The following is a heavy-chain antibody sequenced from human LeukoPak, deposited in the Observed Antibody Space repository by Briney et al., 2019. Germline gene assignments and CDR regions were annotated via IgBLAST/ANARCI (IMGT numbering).Heavy chain of an antibody. D-gene: IGHD3-10*01. V-gene: IGHV4-38-2*02. Sequence: SETLSLTCTVSGYSISSGYYWGWIRQPPGKGLEWIGSIYHSGSTYYNPSLKSRVTISVDTSKNQFSLKLSSVTAADTAVYYCARDGVITMVRGVITPVYYMDVWGKGTTVTVSS. CDR1: GYSISSGYY. CDR2: IYHSGST. J-gene: IGHJ6*03. CDR3: ARDGVITMVRGVITPVYYMDV.